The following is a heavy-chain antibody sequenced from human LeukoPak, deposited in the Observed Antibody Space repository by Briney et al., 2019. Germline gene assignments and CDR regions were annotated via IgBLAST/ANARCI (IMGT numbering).Heavy chain of an antibody. CDR2: IIPIFGTA. V-gene: IGHV1-69*05. CDR3: ARGRHYYDSSGHCYSWFDP. D-gene: IGHD3-22*01. Sequence: SSVKVSCKASGGTFSSYAISWVRQAPGQGLEWMGGIIPIFGTANYAQKFQGRVTITTDESTSTAYMELSSLRSEDTAVYYCARGRHYYDSSGHCYSWFDPWGQGTLVTVSS. J-gene: IGHJ5*02. CDR1: GGTFSSYA.